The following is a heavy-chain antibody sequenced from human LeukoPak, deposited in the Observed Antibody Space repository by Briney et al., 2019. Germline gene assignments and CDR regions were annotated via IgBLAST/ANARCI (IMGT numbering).Heavy chain of an antibody. CDR1: GYSISSGYY. D-gene: IGHD4-17*01. J-gene: IGHJ4*02. CDR2: IYHSGST. V-gene: IGHV4-38-2*01. Sequence: SETLSLTCAVSGYSISSGYYWGWIRQPPGKGLEWIGSIYHSGSTNYNPSLKSRVTISVDTSKNQFSLKLSSVTAADAAVYYCARGSSPMTTADYWGQGTLVTVSS. CDR3: ARGSSPMTTADY.